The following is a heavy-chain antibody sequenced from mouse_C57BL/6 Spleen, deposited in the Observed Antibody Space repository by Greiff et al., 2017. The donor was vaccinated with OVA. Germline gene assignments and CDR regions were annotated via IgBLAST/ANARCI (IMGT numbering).Heavy chain of an antibody. CDR2: IDPSDSET. CDR3: AISGVYSPWFAY. D-gene: IGHD1-3*01. V-gene: IGHV1-52*01. Sequence: QVQLQQPGAELVRPGSSVKLSCKASGYTFTSYWMHWVKQRPIQGLEWIGNIDPSDSETHYNQKFKDKATLTVDKSSSTAYMQLSSLTSEDSAVYYCAISGVYSPWFAYWGQGTLVTVSA. J-gene: IGHJ3*01. CDR1: GYTFTSYW.